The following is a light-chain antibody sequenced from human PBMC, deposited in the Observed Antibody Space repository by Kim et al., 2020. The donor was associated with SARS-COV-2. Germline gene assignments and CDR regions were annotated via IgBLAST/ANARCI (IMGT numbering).Light chain of an antibody. V-gene: IGKV1-5*03. CDR2: KAS. J-gene: IGKJ1*01. Sequence: ASVEDRVTITCRASQSISSWLAWYQQKPGKAPKLLIYKASSLESGVPSRFSGSGSGTEFTLTISSLQPDDFATYYCQQYNSYSGTFGQGTKVDIK. CDR3: QQYNSYSGT. CDR1: QSISSW.